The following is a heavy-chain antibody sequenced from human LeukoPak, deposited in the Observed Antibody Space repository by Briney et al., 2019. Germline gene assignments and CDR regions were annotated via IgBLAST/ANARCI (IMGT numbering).Heavy chain of an antibody. Sequence: ASVKVSCKASGYTFSSFGFSWVRQAPGQGLEWMGWISAKNGNSKYAQKVQGRVTITADKSTNTAYMALNSLRSEDTAVYYCARVDWNSDSWYGAFDYWGQGTLVAVSS. V-gene: IGHV1-18*01. J-gene: IGHJ4*02. CDR3: ARVDWNSDSWYGAFDY. D-gene: IGHD6-13*01. CDR2: ISAKNGNS. CDR1: GYTFSSFG.